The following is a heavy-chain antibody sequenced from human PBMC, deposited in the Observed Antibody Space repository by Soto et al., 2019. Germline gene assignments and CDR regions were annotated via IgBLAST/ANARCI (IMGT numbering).Heavy chain of an antibody. CDR2: INHSGST. D-gene: IGHD3-22*01. V-gene: IGHV4-34*01. CDR3: ARGHDSNDN. J-gene: IGHJ4*02. Sequence: SETLSLTCAVDGGSFSGYYWSWIRQPPGKGLEWIGEINHSGSTYYNPSLKSRVTISIDSSKNQFSLKLTSVTAADTAVYYCARGHDSNDNWGQGTLVTVSS. CDR1: GGSFSGYY.